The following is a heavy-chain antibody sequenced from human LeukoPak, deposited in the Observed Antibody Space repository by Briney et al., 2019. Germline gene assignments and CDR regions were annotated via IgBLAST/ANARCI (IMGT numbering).Heavy chain of an antibody. D-gene: IGHD3-16*02. CDR3: AHRLVSETVFDI. V-gene: IGHV2-5*01. CDR2: IYWNADT. CDR1: GFSLSTSGVG. J-gene: IGHJ3*02. Sequence: SGPTLVNPTQTLTLPWTFSGFSLSTSGVGVGWIRQPPGKALEWLALIYWNADTRYSPSLKSRLTITKATSKNPVVLTMTNMDPVDTATYYCAHRLVSETVFDIWGQGTMVTVSS.